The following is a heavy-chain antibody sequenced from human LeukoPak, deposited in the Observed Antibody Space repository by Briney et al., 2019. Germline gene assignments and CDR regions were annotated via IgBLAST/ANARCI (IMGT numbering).Heavy chain of an antibody. V-gene: IGHV3-11*06. Sequence: GGSLRLSCAASGFTFSDYYMSWIRQAPGEGLEWVSYISSSSSYTNYAHSVKGRFTISRDNAKNSLYLQMNSLRAEDTAVYYCARYCSGGSCYSHWGQGTLVTVSS. J-gene: IGHJ4*02. D-gene: IGHD2-15*01. CDR2: ISSSSSYT. CDR1: GFTFSDYY. CDR3: ARYCSGGSCYSH.